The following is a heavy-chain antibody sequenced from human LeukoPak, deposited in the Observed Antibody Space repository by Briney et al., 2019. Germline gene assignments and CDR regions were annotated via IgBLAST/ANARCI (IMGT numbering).Heavy chain of an antibody. D-gene: IGHD1-1*01. CDR3: ARCQLELDY. CDR1: GGSISSSSYY. Sequence: SETLSLTCTVSGGSISSSSYYWGWLRQPPGKGLEWIGSIYYSGSTYYNPSLKSRVTISVDTSKNQFSLKLSSVTAADTAVYYCARCQLELDYWGQGTLVTVSS. V-gene: IGHV4-39*07. J-gene: IGHJ4*02. CDR2: IYYSGST.